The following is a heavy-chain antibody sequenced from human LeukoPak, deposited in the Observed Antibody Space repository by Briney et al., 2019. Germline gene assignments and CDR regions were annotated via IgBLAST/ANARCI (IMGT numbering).Heavy chain of an antibody. CDR3: ARDVRIAARRSSYYFDY. CDR1: GYTFTGYY. Sequence: ASVKVSCKASGYTFTGYYMHWVRQAPGQGLEWMGWINPNSGGTNYAQKFQGRVTMTRDTSISTAYMELSRLRSDDTAVFYCARDVRIAARRSSYYFDYWGQGTLVTVSS. V-gene: IGHV1-2*02. D-gene: IGHD6-6*01. CDR2: INPNSGGT. J-gene: IGHJ4*02.